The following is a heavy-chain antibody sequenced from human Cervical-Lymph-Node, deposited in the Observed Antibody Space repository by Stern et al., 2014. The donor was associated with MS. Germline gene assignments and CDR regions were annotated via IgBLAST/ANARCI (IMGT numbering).Heavy chain of an antibody. D-gene: IGHD1-1*01. V-gene: IGHV2-5*02. J-gene: IGHJ5*02. CDR2: IYWDYDK. CDR1: GFSLTTSGVG. CDR3: AHSSSFVTTRPNWFDP. Sequence: QVTLKESGPTLVKPTQTLTLTCTFSGFSLTTSGVGVGWIRQPPGKALEWLALIYWDYDKLYSPSLKSRLTITKDTSKNQVVLTMTNVDPVDTATYYCAHSSSFVTTRPNWFDPWGQGTLVTVSS.